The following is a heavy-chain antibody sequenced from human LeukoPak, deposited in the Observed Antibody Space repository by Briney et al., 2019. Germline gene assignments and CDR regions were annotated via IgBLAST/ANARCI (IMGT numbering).Heavy chain of an antibody. Sequence: PSETLSLTCTVSGGSISSYYWSWIRQPPGKGLEWIGYIYYSGSTNYNPSLKSRVTISVDTSKNQFSLKLSSVTAADTAVYYCARAPRTDYYGSGSYFAFDYWGQGTLVTVSS. CDR2: IYYSGST. CDR1: GGSISSYY. J-gene: IGHJ4*02. D-gene: IGHD3-10*01. CDR3: ARAPRTDYYGSGSYFAFDY. V-gene: IGHV4-59*08.